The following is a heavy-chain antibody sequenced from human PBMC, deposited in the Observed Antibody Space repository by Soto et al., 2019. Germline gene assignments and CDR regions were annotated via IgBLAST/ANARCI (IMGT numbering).Heavy chain of an antibody. V-gene: IGHV3-64*01. J-gene: IGHJ6*03. D-gene: IGHD6-19*01. CDR1: GFTFSNYA. CDR2: ISSNGVGT. Sequence: EVEFVESGGGLGQPGGSLRLSCAASGFTFSNYAMDWVRQAPGKVLEYVSGISSNGVGTYYANSVKDRFTISRDNSKNTLYLQMGSLRAEDMAVYYCARREQSDYYYMDVWGKGTSVTVSS. CDR3: ARREQSDYYYMDV.